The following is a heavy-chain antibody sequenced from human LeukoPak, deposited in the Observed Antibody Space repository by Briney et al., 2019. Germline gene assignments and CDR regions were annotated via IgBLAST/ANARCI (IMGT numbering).Heavy chain of an antibody. J-gene: IGHJ4*02. D-gene: IGHD2-15*01. V-gene: IGHV3-23*01. CDR2: ISGSDGST. CDR3: AKGRGYCAGGSCNSDS. Sequence: GGSLRLSCTASGFTFSNYAMSWVRQAPGKGLEWVSTISGSDGSTDYADSVKGWFTISRDNSKNTRYLQMNSLRVEDTAIYYCAKGRGYCAGGSCNSDSWGQGALVTVSS. CDR1: GFTFSNYA.